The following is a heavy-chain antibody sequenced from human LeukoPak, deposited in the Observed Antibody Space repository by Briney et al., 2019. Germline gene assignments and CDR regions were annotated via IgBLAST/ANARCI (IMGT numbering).Heavy chain of an antibody. Sequence: GGSLRLSCAASGFTLSSYAMHWVRQAPGKGLEWVAVISYDGSNKYYADSVKGRFTISRDNSKNALYLQMNSLRAEDTAVYYCARGQFDWLYIFDYWGQGTLVTVSS. CDR2: ISYDGSNK. CDR1: GFTLSSYA. D-gene: IGHD3-9*01. V-gene: IGHV3-30*04. J-gene: IGHJ4*02. CDR3: ARGQFDWLYIFDY.